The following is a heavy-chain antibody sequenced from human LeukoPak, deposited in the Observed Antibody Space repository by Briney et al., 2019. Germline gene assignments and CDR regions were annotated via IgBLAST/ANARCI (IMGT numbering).Heavy chain of an antibody. V-gene: IGHV3-15*01. J-gene: IGHJ4*02. Sequence: GGSLRLSCVGSGFIFNSAWVGWVRQVPGKGLEWVGRIKSERDGGSADYAAPVKDRFTISRDDSKNMLYLQMNSLKTEDTAVYYCTTGMASAGHDGYWGQGTLVTVSS. CDR2: IKSERDGGSA. D-gene: IGHD6-13*01. CDR3: TTGMASAGHDGY. CDR1: GFIFNSAW.